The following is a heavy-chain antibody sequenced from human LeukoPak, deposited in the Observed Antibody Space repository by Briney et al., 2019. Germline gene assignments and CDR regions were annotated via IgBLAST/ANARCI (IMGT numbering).Heavy chain of an antibody. CDR3: ARTYYYDSSGPPAY. D-gene: IGHD3-22*01. J-gene: IGHJ4*02. CDR2: IYPGDSDT. Sequence: GESLKISCEGSGYSFTNYWIGWVRQMPGKGLEWMGIIYPGDSDTRYNPSFQGQVTISADKSISTAYLQWSSLKASDTAMYYCARTYYYDSSGPPAYWGQGTLVTVSS. CDR1: GYSFTNYW. V-gene: IGHV5-51*01.